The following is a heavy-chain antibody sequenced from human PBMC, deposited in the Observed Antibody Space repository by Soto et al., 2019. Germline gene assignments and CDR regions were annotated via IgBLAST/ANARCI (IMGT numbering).Heavy chain of an antibody. Sequence: HVQLQESGPGLVKPSETLSLTCTVAGCSIDTHYWSWIRQPPGKGLEWIASAHTSGNSKYNPSLTSRVNRSVDSSKIQFSLKLSSVTAADTAVYYCVRDGHDYYDSSGYYTNGGQGTLVTVSS. CDR2: AHTSGNS. V-gene: IGHV4-59*11. D-gene: IGHD3-22*01. J-gene: IGHJ4*02. CDR3: VRDGHDYYDSSGYYTN. CDR1: GCSIDTHY.